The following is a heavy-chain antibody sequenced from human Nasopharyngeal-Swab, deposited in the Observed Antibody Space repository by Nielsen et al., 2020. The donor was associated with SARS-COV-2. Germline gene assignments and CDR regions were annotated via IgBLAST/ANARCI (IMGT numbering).Heavy chain of an antibody. CDR2: IYYSGST. J-gene: IGHJ5*02. Sequence: WIRKPPGKGLEWIGYIYYSGSTYYNPSLKSRVTISVDTSKNQFSLKLSSVTAADTAVYYCARDYYDSSGYYGGFDPWGQGTLVTVSS. V-gene: IGHV4-30-4*01. CDR3: ARDYYDSSGYYGGFDP. D-gene: IGHD3-22*01.